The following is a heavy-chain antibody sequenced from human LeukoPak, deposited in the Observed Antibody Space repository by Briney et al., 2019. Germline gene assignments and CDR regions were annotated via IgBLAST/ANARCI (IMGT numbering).Heavy chain of an antibody. D-gene: IGHD3-22*01. J-gene: IGHJ3*02. CDR2: IIPIFGTA. CDR3: ARDPFTYYYDSSGPADDAFDI. V-gene: IGHV1-69*05. CDR1: EGTFSSYA. Sequence: ASVKVSCKASEGTFSSYAISWVRQAPGQGLEWMGRIIPIFGTANYAQKFQGRVTITTDESTSTAYMELSSLRSEDTAVYYCARDPFTYYYDSSGPADDAFDIWGQGTMVTVSS.